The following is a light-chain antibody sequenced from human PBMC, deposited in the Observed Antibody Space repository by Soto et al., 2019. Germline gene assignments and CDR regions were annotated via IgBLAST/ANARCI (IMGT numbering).Light chain of an antibody. J-gene: IGKJ1*01. CDR1: QSISTW. CDR2: DAS. V-gene: IGKV1-5*01. CDR3: QQYNDYWT. Sequence: DIQLTQSPSTLSASVGDRVTITCRASQSISTWLAWYQQKPGKAPKFLIYDASNLESGVPSRFSGSGSGTEFTLTISSLQPDDFATYHCQQYNDYWTFGQGTKWIS.